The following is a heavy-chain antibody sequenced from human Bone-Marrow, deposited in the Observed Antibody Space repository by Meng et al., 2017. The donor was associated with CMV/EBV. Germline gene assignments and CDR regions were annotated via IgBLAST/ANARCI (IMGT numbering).Heavy chain of an antibody. Sequence: KVSCKGSGYSFTSYWIGWVRQMPGKGLDWMGIIYPGDSDTRYSPSFQGQVNISADKSISTAYLQWSSLKASDTAMYYCARRGYCSSTSCYGWFDPWGQGTLVTVSS. CDR1: GYSFTSYW. V-gene: IGHV5-51*01. D-gene: IGHD2-2*01. CDR3: ARRGYCSSTSCYGWFDP. J-gene: IGHJ5*02. CDR2: IYPGDSDT.